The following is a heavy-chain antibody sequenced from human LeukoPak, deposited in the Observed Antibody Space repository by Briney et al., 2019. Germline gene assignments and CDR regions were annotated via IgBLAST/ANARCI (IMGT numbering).Heavy chain of an antibody. J-gene: IGHJ6*02. CDR3: AGPYCSSTSCYRGTYYYGMDV. D-gene: IGHD2-2*01. V-gene: IGHV4-59*08. CDR1: GGSISSYY. Sequence: SETLSLTCTVSGGSISSYYWSWIRQPPGKGLEWIGYIYYSGSTNYNPSLKSRVTISVDTSKNQFSLKLRSVTAADTAVYYCAGPYCSSTSCYRGTYYYGMDVWGQGTTVTVSS. CDR2: IYYSGST.